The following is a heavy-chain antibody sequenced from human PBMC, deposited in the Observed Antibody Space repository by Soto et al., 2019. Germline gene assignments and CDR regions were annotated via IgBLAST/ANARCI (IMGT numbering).Heavy chain of an antibody. CDR2: INHSGST. CDR1: GGSFSGYY. D-gene: IGHD2-2*01. Sequence: QVQLQQWGAGLLKPSETLSLTCAVYGGSFSGYYWSWIRQPPGKGLEWIGEINHSGSTNYNPSLKSRVTISVDTSKSQFSLKLSSVTAADTAVYYCAREYLGYCSSTSCYGEDYWGQGTLVTVSS. CDR3: AREYLGYCSSTSCYGEDY. J-gene: IGHJ4*02. V-gene: IGHV4-34*01.